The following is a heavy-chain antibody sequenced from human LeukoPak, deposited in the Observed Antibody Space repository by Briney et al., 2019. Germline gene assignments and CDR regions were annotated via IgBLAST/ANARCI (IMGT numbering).Heavy chain of an antibody. V-gene: IGHV3-11*04. Sequence: KPGGSLRLSCAVSGFTFSDNYLSWIRQAPGKGLEWISYISPSGSTIYYADSVKGRFTISRDNARNSLYLQMNSLRAEDTALYHCVTYAYWGQGTLVTVSS. J-gene: IGHJ4*02. CDR2: ISPSGSTI. D-gene: IGHD1-20*01. CDR3: VTYAY. CDR1: GFTFSDNY.